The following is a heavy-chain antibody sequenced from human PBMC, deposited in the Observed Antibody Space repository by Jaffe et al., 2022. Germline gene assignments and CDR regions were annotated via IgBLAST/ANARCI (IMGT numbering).Heavy chain of an antibody. D-gene: IGHD3-22*01. CDR3: VRSLMYHDSSGWDY. V-gene: IGHV5-51*03. CDR1: GYSFTSYW. CDR2: INPGDSDT. Sequence: EMQLVQSGEEVKKPGESLKISCKGSGYSFTSYWIGWVRQMPGKGLEWMGIINPGDSDTRYSPSFQGQVAISVDKSIRTAYLQWSSLKASDTAMYYCVRSLMYHDSSGWDYWGQGTLVTVSS. J-gene: IGHJ4*02.